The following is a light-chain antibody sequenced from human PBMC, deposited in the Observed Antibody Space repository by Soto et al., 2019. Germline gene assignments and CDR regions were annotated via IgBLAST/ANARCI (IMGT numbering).Light chain of an antibody. J-gene: IGKJ1*01. CDR3: QQSYSNPTWT. V-gene: IGKV1-39*01. CDR1: QSISTY. CDR2: DSS. Sequence: DIQLTQSPSSLSASIGDRITSTCRASQSISTYLNWYQQKPGEAPTLLVYDSSTLQSGVPSRFSGSGFGAEFTLTVSSLQTEDFATYYCQQSYSNPTWTFGQGTKVDIK.